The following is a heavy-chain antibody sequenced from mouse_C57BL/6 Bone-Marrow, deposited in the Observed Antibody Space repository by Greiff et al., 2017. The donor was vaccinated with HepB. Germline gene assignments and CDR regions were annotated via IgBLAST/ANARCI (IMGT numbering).Heavy chain of an antibody. D-gene: IGHD1-1*01. CDR3: ARYDYGSSFDY. CDR1: GYTFTSYW. CDR2: IDPSDSYT. Sequence: QVQLQPGAELVMPGASVQLSCKASGYTFTSYWMHWVKQRPGQGLEWIGEIDPSDSYTNYNQKFKGKSTLTVDKSSSTAYMQLSSLTSEDSAVYYCARYDYGSSFDYWGQGTTLTVSS. J-gene: IGHJ2*01. V-gene: IGHV1-69*01.